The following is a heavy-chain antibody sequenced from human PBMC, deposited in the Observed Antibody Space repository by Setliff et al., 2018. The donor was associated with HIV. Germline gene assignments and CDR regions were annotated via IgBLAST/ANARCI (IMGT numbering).Heavy chain of an antibody. CDR3: ARSVIGYYYYGMDV. Sequence: GGSLRLSCAASGFTFSSYAVHWVRQAPGKGLEWVAVISYDGSNKYYADSVKGRFTISRDSSKNTLYLQMNSLRAEDTAVYYCARSVIGYYYYGMDVWGQGTLVTVSS. J-gene: IGHJ6*02. V-gene: IGHV3-30*01. CDR1: GFTFSSYA. CDR2: ISYDGSNK. D-gene: IGHD3-10*01.